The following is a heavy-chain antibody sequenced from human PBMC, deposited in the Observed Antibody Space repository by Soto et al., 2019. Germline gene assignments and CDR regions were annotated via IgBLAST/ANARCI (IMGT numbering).Heavy chain of an antibody. CDR1: GYMFTYYY. CDR2: INPNCGTT. J-gene: IGHJ4*02. Sequence: GASVKVSCQASGYMFTYYYIHWVRQGPGQGLEWMGIINPNCGTTTYAQNFQGRVTMTSDTSTSTVYMELTSLTSEDAAIYYCARAAYRSLWFLSHWAQGTLVTVSS. V-gene: IGHV1-46*01. D-gene: IGHD3-9*01. CDR3: ARAAYRSLWFLSH.